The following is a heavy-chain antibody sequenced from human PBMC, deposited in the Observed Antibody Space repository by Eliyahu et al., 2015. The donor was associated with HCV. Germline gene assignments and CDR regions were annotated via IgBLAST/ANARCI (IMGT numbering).Heavy chain of an antibody. CDR2: ISSSGNYI. CDR1: GFTFSSXA. V-gene: IGHV3-21*01. J-gene: IGHJ4*02. CDR3: ARSDGIDY. Sequence: EVQLVEPGGGLVKPGGSLRLSCXATGFTFSSXAMNWVRQAPGKGLDWVSSISSSGNYIYYADSVRGRFTISRDNADNSVFLQMNSLRAEDTAVYYCARSDGIDYWGQGTLVTVSS.